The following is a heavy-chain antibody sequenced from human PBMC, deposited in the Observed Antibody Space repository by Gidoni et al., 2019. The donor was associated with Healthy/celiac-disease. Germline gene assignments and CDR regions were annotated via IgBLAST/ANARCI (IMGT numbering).Heavy chain of an antibody. Sequence: EVQLVESGGGLVQPGGSLRLSCAASGFTFSSYSMHWVRQAPGKWLAWVSYISSSSSTIYYADSVKGRFTISRENAKNELYRKMNSLRDEDTAVYYCASATVTPKVGAFDIWGQGTMVTVSS. D-gene: IGHD4-17*01. CDR1: GFTFSSYS. V-gene: IGHV3-48*02. J-gene: IGHJ3*02. CDR2: ISSSSSTI. CDR3: ASATVTPKVGAFDI.